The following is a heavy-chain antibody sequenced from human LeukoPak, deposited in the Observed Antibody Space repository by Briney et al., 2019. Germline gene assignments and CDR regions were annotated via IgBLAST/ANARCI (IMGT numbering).Heavy chain of an antibody. J-gene: IGHJ4*02. CDR2: ISSSGSTI. CDR3: ARDVTGYYDSSGPRNY. Sequence: GGSLRLSCAASGFTFSSYEMNWVRQAPGKGLEWVSYISSSGSTIYYADSVKGRFTISRDNAKNSLYLQMNSLRAEDTAVYYCARDVTGYYDSSGPRNYWGQGTLVTVSS. CDR1: GFTFSSYE. V-gene: IGHV3-48*03. D-gene: IGHD3-22*01.